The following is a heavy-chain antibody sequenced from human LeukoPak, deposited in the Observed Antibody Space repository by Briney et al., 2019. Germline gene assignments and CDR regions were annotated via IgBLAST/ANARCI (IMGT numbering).Heavy chain of an antibody. J-gene: IGHJ3*02. Sequence: GGSLRLSGEAAGFTFSNSYMSWVRQAPGKGLEWVAIINPDGSQGSYVDSVKGRFAISRDNALNSLFLQMNSLSAEDTAVYYCARDPAYGALDIWGQGTTVTVSS. CDR3: ARDPAYGALDI. D-gene: IGHD2-21*01. CDR2: INPDGSQG. V-gene: IGHV3-7*01. CDR1: GFTFSNSY.